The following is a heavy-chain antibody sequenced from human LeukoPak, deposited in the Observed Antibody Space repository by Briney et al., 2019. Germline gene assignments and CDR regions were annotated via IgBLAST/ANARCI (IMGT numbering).Heavy chain of an antibody. D-gene: IGHD3-16*02. CDR1: GGSFSGYY. CDR3: ARGRVNKELSHSYYFDY. V-gene: IGHV4-34*01. J-gene: IGHJ4*02. CDR2: INHSGGT. Sequence: PSETLSLTCAVYGGSFSGYYWSWISQPPGKGREWIGEINHSGGTNSHSSLTRRVNISVDTSKYQVSLKLRSVPGADTAVYYWARGRVNKELSHSYYFDYWGQGTLVTVSS.